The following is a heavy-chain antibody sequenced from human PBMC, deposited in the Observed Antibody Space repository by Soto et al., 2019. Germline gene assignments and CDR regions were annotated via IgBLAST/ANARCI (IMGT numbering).Heavy chain of an antibody. J-gene: IGHJ6*02. D-gene: IGHD6-13*01. CDR3: AKDRYSSHRYGMDV. V-gene: IGHV3-9*01. CDR2: IRWNSGSI. Sequence: VPCIASGLNFVDYAMHCVRKAPRKGLEWVSSIRWNSGSIGYTDYVKGRFTISRHNANNSLSLQMSSLRAEDTAFYYSAKDRYSSHRYGMDVCGQGTTVTVYS. CDR1: GLNFVDYA.